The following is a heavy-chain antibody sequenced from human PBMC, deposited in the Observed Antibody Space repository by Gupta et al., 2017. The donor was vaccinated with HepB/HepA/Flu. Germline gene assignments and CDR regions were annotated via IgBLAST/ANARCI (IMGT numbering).Heavy chain of an antibody. CDR2: ISTSSSFI. D-gene: IGHD3-3*01. CDR3: ARESDSFWSGYFVDY. V-gene: IGHV3-21*01. Sequence: EVQLVESGGGLVKPGGSLRLSCAASGFTFSIFSMNWVRQAPGKGLEWVSSISTSSSFIYYADSVKGRFTISRDNAKKSLYLHMSNLRAEDTAVYFCARESDSFWSGYFVDYWGQGALVTVSS. J-gene: IGHJ4*02. CDR1: GFTFSIFS.